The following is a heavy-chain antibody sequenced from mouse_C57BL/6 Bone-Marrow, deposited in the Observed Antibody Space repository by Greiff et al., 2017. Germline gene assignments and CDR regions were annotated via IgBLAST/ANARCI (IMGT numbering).Heavy chain of an antibody. D-gene: IGHD2-4*01. V-gene: IGHV1-19*01. CDR3: ARRRGLGLRRGAWFAY. J-gene: IGHJ3*01. CDR1: GYTFTDYY. Sequence: EVQLQQPGPVLVKPGASVKMSCKASGYTFTDYYMNWVKQSPGKSLEWIGVINPYNGGTSYNQKFKGKATLTVDKTSSTANMELNSLTSEDSAVYYCARRRGLGLRRGAWFAYWGQGTLVTVSA. CDR2: INPYNGGT.